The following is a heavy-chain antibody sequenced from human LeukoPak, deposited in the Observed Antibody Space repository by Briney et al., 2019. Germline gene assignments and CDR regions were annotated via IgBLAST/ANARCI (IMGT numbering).Heavy chain of an antibody. Sequence: GGSLRLSCAASGFTFSSYGMHWVRHAPGKGLEWVAFIRYDGSNKYYADSVKGRFTISRDNSKNTLYLQMNSLRAEDTAVYYCAKDRRIFGVVTDYWGQGTLVTVSS. CDR3: AKDRRIFGVVTDY. J-gene: IGHJ4*02. CDR2: IRYDGSNK. D-gene: IGHD3-3*01. CDR1: GFTFSSYG. V-gene: IGHV3-30*02.